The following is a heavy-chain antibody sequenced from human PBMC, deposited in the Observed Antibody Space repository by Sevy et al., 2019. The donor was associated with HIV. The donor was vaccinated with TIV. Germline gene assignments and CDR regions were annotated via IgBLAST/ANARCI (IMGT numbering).Heavy chain of an antibody. V-gene: IGHV3-23*01. CDR1: GFTFSRYA. D-gene: IGHD4-17*01. CDR2: ISGSGDRR. CDR3: AKDRGSDYGDYFRNY. J-gene: IGHJ4*02. Sequence: GGSLRLSCAASGFTFSRYAMSWVRQAPGKGLQWVSSISGSGDRRNYADSVKGRFTISRDNSKNTLYLQMSSLRAEDTAIYYCAKDRGSDYGDYFRNYWGQGTLVIVSS.